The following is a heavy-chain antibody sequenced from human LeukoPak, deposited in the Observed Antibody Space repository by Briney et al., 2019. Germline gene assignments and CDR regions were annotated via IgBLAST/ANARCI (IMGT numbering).Heavy chain of an antibody. V-gene: IGHV4-34*01. J-gene: IGHJ4*02. CDR1: GGSFSGYY. Sequence: SETLSLTCAVYGGSFSGYYWTWIRQPPGKGLEWIGEINHSGSSNSNPSLKGRVTISVDTSKNQFSLKLSSVTAADTAVYYCARVDDGMCSGGSCYFDYWGQGTLVTVSS. D-gene: IGHD2-15*01. CDR3: ARVDDGMCSGGSCYFDY. CDR2: INHSGSS.